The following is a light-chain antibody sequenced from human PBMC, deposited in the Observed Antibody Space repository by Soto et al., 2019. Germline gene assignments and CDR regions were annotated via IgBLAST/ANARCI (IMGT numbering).Light chain of an antibody. J-gene: IGLJ2*01. Sequence: QPVLTQSPSASASLGASAKLTGTLSSGHSSYAIAWHQQQPEKGPRYLMKLDSDGSHTKGDAIPDRFSGSSSGAERYLTISSLQSEDEADYYCQTWGTGIHVVFGGGTKVTVL. CDR3: QTWGTGIHVV. V-gene: IGLV4-69*01. CDR2: LDSDGSH. CDR1: SGHSSYA.